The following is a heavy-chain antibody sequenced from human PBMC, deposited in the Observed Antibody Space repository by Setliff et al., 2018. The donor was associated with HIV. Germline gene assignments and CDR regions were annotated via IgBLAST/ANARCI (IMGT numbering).Heavy chain of an antibody. V-gene: IGHV3-30*02. J-gene: IGHJ4*02. D-gene: IGHD3-10*01. CDR1: GLTFSNCG. Sequence: PGESLKISCATSGLTFSNCGMHWVRQAPGKGLEWVASIRSDGSNKYYADSVTGRFTISRGDSKNTLYLQMNSLRAEDTAVYYCAKDKGQKYADYWGQGTMVTVSS. CDR3: AKDKGQKYADY. CDR2: IRSDGSNK.